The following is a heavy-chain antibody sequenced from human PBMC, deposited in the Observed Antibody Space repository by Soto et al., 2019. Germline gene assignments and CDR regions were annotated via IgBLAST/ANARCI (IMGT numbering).Heavy chain of an antibody. Sequence: QVHLVQSGAEVKKPGASVKVSCKGSGYAFTTYGITWVRQAPGQGLEWMGWISAHNGNTNYAQKLQGRVTVTRDTSTSTAYMELTILTSAATAVYYCARGRYGDYWGQGALVTVSS. D-gene: IGHD1-1*01. CDR1: GYAFTTYG. CDR2: ISAHNGNT. V-gene: IGHV1-18*01. CDR3: ARGRYGDY. J-gene: IGHJ4*02.